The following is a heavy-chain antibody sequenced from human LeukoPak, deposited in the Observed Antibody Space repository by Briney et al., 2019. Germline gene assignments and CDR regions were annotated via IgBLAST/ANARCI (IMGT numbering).Heavy chain of an antibody. Sequence: GGSLRLSCAASGFTFSNSDMNWVHQAPGKGLEWVSGVSWNGSRTHYADSVKCQFIISRDNSSNTLVLQTNSLRAEDMAVYDCVRSGFGELIICESRGMGKDWGQGTLVTVSS. CDR3: VRSGFGELIICESRGMGKD. V-gene: IGHV3-35*02. D-gene: IGHD3-10*01. CDR1: GFTFSNSD. CDR2: VSWNGSRT. J-gene: IGHJ4*02.